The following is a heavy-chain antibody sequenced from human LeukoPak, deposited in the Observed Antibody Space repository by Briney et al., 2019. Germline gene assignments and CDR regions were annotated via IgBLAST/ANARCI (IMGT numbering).Heavy chain of an antibody. V-gene: IGHV4-31*03. D-gene: IGHD4-17*01. CDR3: ARQNDYGDSYYIVV. J-gene: IGHJ6*03. CDR1: GGSISSGNNC. CDR2: IHNTGRT. Sequence: SETLSLTCTVSGGSISSGNNCWGWIRQHPGKGLEWIGYIHNTGRTDYNPSLKSRVIISLDTSKNRFSLRLSSVTAADTALYYCARQNDYGDSYYIVVCGKGTTVTVSS.